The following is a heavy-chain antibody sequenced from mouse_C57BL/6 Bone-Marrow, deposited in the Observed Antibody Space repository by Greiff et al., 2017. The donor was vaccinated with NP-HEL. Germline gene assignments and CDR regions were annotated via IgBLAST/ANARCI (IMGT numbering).Heavy chain of an antibody. CDR1: GYTFTSYW. CDR3: ARKGVTTVGFAY. J-gene: IGHJ3*01. CDR2: IYPGSGST. Sequence: VQLQQPGAELVKPGASVKMSCKASGYTFTSYWITWVKQRPGQGLEWIGDIYPGSGSTNYNEKFKSKATLTVDTSSSTAYMQLSSLTSEDSAVYYCARKGVTTVGFAYWGQGTLVTVSA. D-gene: IGHD1-1*01. V-gene: IGHV1-55*01.